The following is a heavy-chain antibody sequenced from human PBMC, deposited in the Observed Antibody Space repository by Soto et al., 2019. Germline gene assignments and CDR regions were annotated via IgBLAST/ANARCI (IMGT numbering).Heavy chain of an antibody. J-gene: IGHJ3*02. D-gene: IGHD6-19*01. V-gene: IGHV4-34*01. CDR3: ARTGYSSGWYKAAFDI. Sequence: SETVSLTCAVYGGSFSGYYWSWIRQPPGKGLEWIGEINHSGSTNYNPSLKSRVTISVDTSKNQFSLKLSSVTAADTAVYYCARTGYSSGWYKAAFDIWGQGTMVTVSS. CDR1: GGSFSGYY. CDR2: INHSGST.